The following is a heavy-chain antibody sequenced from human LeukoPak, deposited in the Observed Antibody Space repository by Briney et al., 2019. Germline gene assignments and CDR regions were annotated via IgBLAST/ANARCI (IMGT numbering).Heavy chain of an antibody. V-gene: IGHV1-69*04. CDR3: ARGSSSGKHYYGMDV. CDR2: IIPILGIA. J-gene: IGHJ6*02. CDR1: GGTFSSYA. D-gene: IGHD3-10*01. Sequence: ASVKVSCKASGGTFSSYAISWVRQAPGQGLEWMGRIIPILGIANYAQKFQGRVTITADKSTSTAYMELSSLRSEDTAVYYGARGSSSGKHYYGMDVWGQGTTVTVSS.